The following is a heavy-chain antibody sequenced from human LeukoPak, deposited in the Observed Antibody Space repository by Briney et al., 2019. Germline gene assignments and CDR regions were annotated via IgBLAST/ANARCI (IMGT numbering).Heavy chain of an antibody. V-gene: IGHV4-30-2*02. D-gene: IGHD2-15*01. CDR3: ARQGRSGQMGLAGYFQH. CDR1: GGSISSGGYY. Sequence: SQTLSLTFTVSGGSISSGGYYWSWIRQPPGKGLEWIGYIYYSGSTYYNPSLKSRVTISVDTSKNQFSLKLSSVTAADTAVYYCARQGRSGQMGLAGYFQHWGQGTLVTVSS. CDR2: IYYSGST. J-gene: IGHJ1*01.